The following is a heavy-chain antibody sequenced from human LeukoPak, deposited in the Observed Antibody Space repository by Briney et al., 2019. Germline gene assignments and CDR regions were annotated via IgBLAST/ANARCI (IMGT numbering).Heavy chain of an antibody. V-gene: IGHV3-74*01. CDR3: ARGAPARYFGAFDI. J-gene: IGHJ3*02. CDR1: GFTFSTYW. Sequence: GGSLRLSRAASGFTFSTYWMHWVRQAPGKGLVWVSRINSDGSSTICADSVKGRFTISRDNAKNTLYLQMNSLSAEDTAVYYCARGAPARYFGAFDIWGRGTMVTVSS. D-gene: IGHD3-9*01. CDR2: INSDGSST.